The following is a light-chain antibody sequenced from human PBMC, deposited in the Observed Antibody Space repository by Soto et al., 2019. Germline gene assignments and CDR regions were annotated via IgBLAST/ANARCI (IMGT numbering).Light chain of an antibody. J-gene: IGKJ5*01. CDR2: DAS. V-gene: IGKV3D-11*03. Sequence: IVMTQSPATPSLSPGERATLSCRASQSVSSNLAWYQQKPGQAPRLLIYDASNRATGIPARFSGSVSGTDGTITISSLEKEDGSVYYCQQRSNWTITFGQGTRLEIK. CDR3: QQRSNWTIT. CDR1: QSVSSN.